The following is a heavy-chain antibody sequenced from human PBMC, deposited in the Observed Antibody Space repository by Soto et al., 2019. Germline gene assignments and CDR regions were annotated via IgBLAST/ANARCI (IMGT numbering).Heavy chain of an antibody. D-gene: IGHD3-10*01. CDR1: GGTFSIYS. Sequence: SVKVSCKASGGTFSIYSISWVRQAPGQGLEWMGGIIPIFGTANYAQKFQGRVTITADESTSTAYMELSSLRSEDTAVYYCARDRFGELLGYFDYWGQGTLVTVSS. CDR3: ARDRFGELLGYFDY. J-gene: IGHJ4*02. CDR2: IIPIFGTA. V-gene: IGHV1-69*13.